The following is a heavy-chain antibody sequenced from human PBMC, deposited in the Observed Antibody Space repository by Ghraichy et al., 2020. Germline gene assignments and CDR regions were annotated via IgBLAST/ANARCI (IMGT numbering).Heavy chain of an antibody. Sequence: GGSLRLSCAASGFTFSSYWMSWVRQAPGKGLEWVANIKQDGSEKYYVDSVKGRFTISRDNAKNSLYLQMNSLRAEDTAVYYCARDRDPGRGYSMDAWGKGTTVTVSS. J-gene: IGHJ6*03. CDR3: ARDRDPGRGYSMDA. D-gene: IGHD3-10*01. CDR1: GFTFSSYW. V-gene: IGHV3-7*01. CDR2: IKQDGSEK.